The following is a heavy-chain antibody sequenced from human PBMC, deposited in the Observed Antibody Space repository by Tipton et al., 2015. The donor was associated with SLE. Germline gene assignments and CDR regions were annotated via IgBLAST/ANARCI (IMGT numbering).Heavy chain of an antibody. CDR3: ARHRIAAPLFDY. Sequence: TLSLTCTVSGGSISSSSYYWGWIRQPPGKGLEWIGSIYYSGSTYYNPSLKSRVTISVDTSKNQFSLKLSSVTAADTAVYYCARHRIAAPLFDYWGQGTLVTVSS. J-gene: IGHJ4*02. V-gene: IGHV4-39*01. CDR2: IYYSGST. CDR1: GGSISSSSYY. D-gene: IGHD6-6*01.